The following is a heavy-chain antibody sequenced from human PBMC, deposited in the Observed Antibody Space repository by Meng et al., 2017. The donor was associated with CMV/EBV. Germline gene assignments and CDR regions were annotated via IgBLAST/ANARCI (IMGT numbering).Heavy chain of an antibody. CDR2: IWYDGNNK. CDR1: GFTFSSYS. Sequence: GESLKISCAASGFTFSSYSMNWVRQAPGKGLEWVAVIWYDGNNKFYADSVKGRFTISRDNSNNTLYLQMNTLRADDTAVYYRAKEGTVAATWFDYWGQGTLVTVSS. J-gene: IGHJ4*02. V-gene: IGHV3-33*06. D-gene: IGHD6-19*01. CDR3: AKEGTVAATWFDY.